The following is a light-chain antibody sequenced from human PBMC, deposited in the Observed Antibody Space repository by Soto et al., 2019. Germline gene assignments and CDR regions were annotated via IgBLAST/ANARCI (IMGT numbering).Light chain of an antibody. V-gene: IGLV1-44*01. J-gene: IGLJ2*01. CDR1: SSNIARRS. CDR2: GNN. CDR3: VAWDDSLNGHVV. Sequence: QSVLTQPPSASATPGQRVTISCSGSSSNIARRSVYWYQQLPGTAPKLLIYGNNQRPSGVPDRFSGSRSGTSASLAISGLQSEDEADYYCVAWDDSLNGHVVFGGGTKLTVL.